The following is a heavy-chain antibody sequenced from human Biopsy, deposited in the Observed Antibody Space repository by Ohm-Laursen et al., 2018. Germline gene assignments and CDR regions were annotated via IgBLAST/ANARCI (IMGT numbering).Heavy chain of an antibody. Sequence: SLRLSCASSGFAFSYYGLHWVRQAPGKGLQWVAVMWSDGINKNYADSVKGRFTVSRDDSNNVLYLQMSSLRDEDSAVYYCARDDDTTGHYMILNHWGQGTLVTVSS. CDR1: GFAFSYYG. CDR2: MWSDGINK. CDR3: ARDDDTTGHYMILNH. D-gene: IGHD3-9*01. J-gene: IGHJ5*02. V-gene: IGHV3-33*01.